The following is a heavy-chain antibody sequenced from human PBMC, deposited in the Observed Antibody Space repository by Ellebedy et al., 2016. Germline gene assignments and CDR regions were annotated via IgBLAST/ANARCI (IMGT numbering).Heavy chain of an antibody. Sequence: GESLKISXAASGFTFSDYYMSWIRQAPGKGLEWVSDIRSTGSIIYYADSVRGRFTISRDNAKNSLYLEMNSLRVEDTAVYYCARVPSIAVRRYYYMDVWGKGTTATVSS. D-gene: IGHD6-6*01. CDR2: IRSTGSII. CDR1: GFTFSDYY. V-gene: IGHV3-11*01. CDR3: ARVPSIAVRRYYYMDV. J-gene: IGHJ6*03.